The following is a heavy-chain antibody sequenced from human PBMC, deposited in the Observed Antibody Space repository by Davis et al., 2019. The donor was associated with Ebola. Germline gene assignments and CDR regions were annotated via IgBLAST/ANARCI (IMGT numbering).Heavy chain of an antibody. CDR1: GYTFTGYY. CDR2: INPNSGGT. J-gene: IGHJ4*02. D-gene: IGHD3-3*01. Sequence: ASVKVSCKASGYTFTGYYMHWVRQAPGQGLEWMGWINPNSGGTNYAQKFQGRVTMTRDTSISTAYMELSRLRSDDTAVYYCARTFTYYDLWSSYYWGQGTLVTVSS. V-gene: IGHV1-2*02. CDR3: ARTFTYYDLWSSYY.